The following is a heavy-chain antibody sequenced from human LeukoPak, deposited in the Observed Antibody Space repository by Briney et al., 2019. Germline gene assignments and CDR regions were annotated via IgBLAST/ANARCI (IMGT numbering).Heavy chain of an antibody. CDR1: GYTFTGYY. CDR2: INTNTGNP. J-gene: IGHJ4*02. Sequence: GASVKVSCKASGYTFTGYYMHWVRQAPGQGLEWMGWINTNTGNPTYAQGFTGRFVFSLDTSVSTAYLQISSLKAEDTAVYYCARAPSRYSSGWYEYVYWGQGTLVTVSS. CDR3: ARAPSRYSSGWYEYVY. V-gene: IGHV7-4-1*02. D-gene: IGHD6-19*01.